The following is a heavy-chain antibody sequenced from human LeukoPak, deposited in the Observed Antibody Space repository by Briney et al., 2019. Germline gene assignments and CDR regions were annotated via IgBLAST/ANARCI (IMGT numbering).Heavy chain of an antibody. CDR1: GGSISSYY. J-gene: IGHJ5*02. CDR2: IYYSGST. Sequence: SDTLSLTCTVSGGSISSYYWSWIRQPPGKGLEWIGYIYYSGSTNYNPSLKSRVTISVDTSKNQFSLKLSSVTAADTAVYYCARSVVVVAPFDPWGQGTLVTVSS. D-gene: IGHD2-15*01. CDR3: ARSVVVVAPFDP. V-gene: IGHV4-59*08.